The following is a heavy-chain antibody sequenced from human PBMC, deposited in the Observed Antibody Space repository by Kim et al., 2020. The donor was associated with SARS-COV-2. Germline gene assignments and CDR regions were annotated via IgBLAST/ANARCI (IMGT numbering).Heavy chain of an antibody. D-gene: IGHD3-16*01. CDR1: GFTFSAYD. CDR2: ITKNSATI. Sequence: GGSLRLSCATSGFTFSAYDMNWVRLSPGKGLEWLSFITKNSATIYYADSVMGRFTISRDNAKNSLYLQMNSLRDEDTGVYYCVRDRWAGAFDIWGQGTMV. J-gene: IGHJ3*02. CDR3: VRDRWAGAFDI. V-gene: IGHV3-48*02.